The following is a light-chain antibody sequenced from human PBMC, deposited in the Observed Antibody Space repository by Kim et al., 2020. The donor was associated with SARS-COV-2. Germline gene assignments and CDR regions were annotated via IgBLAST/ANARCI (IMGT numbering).Light chain of an antibody. CDR1: SSDIGDYTY. CDR2: DVS. CDR3: SSYTSTNTLV. J-gene: IGLJ1*01. V-gene: IGLV2-14*03. Sequence: QSALTQPASVSGSPGQSITISCTGTSSDIGDYTYVSWYQQDPGKAPKLMIYDVSKRPSGVSNRFSGSKSGNTASLTISGLQAEDEADYYCSSYTSTNTLVFGTGTKVTVL.